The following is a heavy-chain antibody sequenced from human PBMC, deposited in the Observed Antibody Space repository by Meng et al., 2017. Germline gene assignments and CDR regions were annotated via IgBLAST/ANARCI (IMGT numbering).Heavy chain of an antibody. J-gene: IGHJ6*02. Sequence: GESLKISCAASGFTFSNAWMSWVRQAPGKGLERVGRIKSKTDGGTTDYAAPVKGRFTISRDDSKNTLYLQMNSLKTEDTAVYYCTTIQAGYDFWSGTYYYYGMDVWGQGTTVTVSS. CDR2: IKSKTDGGTT. CDR1: GFTFSNAW. D-gene: IGHD3-3*01. V-gene: IGHV3-15*01. CDR3: TTIQAGYDFWSGTYYYYGMDV.